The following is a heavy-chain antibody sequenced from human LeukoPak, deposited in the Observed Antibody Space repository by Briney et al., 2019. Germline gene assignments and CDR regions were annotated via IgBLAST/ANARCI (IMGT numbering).Heavy chain of an antibody. CDR2: INWNGGST. CDR1: GFTFDDYG. CDR3: ARYVARYCSGGSCYWFDP. D-gene: IGHD2-15*01. Sequence: PGGSLRLSCAASGFTFDDYGMSWVRQAPGKGLEWVSGINWNGGSTGYADSVKGRFTISRDNAKNSLYLQMNSLRAEDTALYHCARYVARYCSGGSCYWFDPWGQGTLVTVSS. V-gene: IGHV3-20*01. J-gene: IGHJ5*02.